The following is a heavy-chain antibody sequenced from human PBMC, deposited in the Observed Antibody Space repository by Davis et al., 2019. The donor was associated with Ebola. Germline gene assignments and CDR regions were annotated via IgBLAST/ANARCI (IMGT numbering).Heavy chain of an antibody. CDR3: ARSIVEVPAALGI. Sequence: ESLKISCAASGFTFSSYEMNWVRQSPGKGPEWIAEINHSGNINYNGALEGRATISVDTSKNHFSLTLNSVTAADTAVYYCARSIVEVPAALGIWGQRTMVTIS. J-gene: IGHJ3*02. CDR2: INHSGNI. CDR1: GFTFSSYE. D-gene: IGHD2-2*01. V-gene: IGHV4-34*01.